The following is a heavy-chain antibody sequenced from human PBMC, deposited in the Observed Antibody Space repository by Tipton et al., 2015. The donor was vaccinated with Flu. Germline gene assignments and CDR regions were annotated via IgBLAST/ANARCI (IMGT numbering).Heavy chain of an antibody. Sequence: LRLSCAVYGGSFSGYYWSWIRQPPGKGLEWIGEINHSGSTNYNPSLKSRVTISVDTSKNQFSLKLSSVTAADTAVYYCARVGDGYSLYWGQGTLVTVSS. D-gene: IGHD5-24*01. CDR3: ARVGDGYSLY. V-gene: IGHV4-34*01. CDR2: INHSGST. CDR1: GGSFSGYY. J-gene: IGHJ4*02.